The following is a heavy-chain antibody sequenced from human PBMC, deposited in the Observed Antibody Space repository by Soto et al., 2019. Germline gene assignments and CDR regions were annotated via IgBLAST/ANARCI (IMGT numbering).Heavy chain of an antibody. CDR3: TRIGYDFWSGYYSFDY. CDR1: GFTFSGSA. Sequence: GGSLRLSCAASGFTFSGSAMHWVRQASGKGLEWVGRIRSKANSYATAYAASVKGRFTISRDDSKNTAYLQMNSLKTEDTAVYYCTRIGYDFWSGYYSFDYWGQGTLVTVSS. D-gene: IGHD3-3*01. J-gene: IGHJ4*02. CDR2: IRSKANSYAT. V-gene: IGHV3-73*01.